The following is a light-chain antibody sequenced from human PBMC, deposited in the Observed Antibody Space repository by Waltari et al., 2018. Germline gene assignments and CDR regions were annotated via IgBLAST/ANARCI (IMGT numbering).Light chain of an antibody. J-gene: IGLJ3*02. Sequence: QSALTQPASVSGSPGQSITISCTGTSSDVGFYNYVSWYQQHPGKAPKLMIYDVSERPSGVSNRCSGSNSGNTASLTISGLQAEDEADYYCNSYAGSSSWVFGGGTKLTVL. CDR2: DVS. CDR3: NSYAGSSSWV. CDR1: SSDVGFYNY. V-gene: IGLV2-14*01.